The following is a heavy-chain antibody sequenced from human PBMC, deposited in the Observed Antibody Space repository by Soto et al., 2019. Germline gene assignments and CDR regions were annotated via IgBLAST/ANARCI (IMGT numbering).Heavy chain of an antibody. Sequence: EVQLVESGGGLVQPGGSLRLSCAASGFTFSSYWMHWVRQAPGKGLVWVSRINSDGSSPHYADSVKGRFTISRENAKNTLYLQMNSLRAEDTAVYYCARVNTAMGLGTNCDYWGQGTLVTVSS. J-gene: IGHJ4*02. CDR2: INSDGSSP. CDR3: ARVNTAMGLGTNCDY. D-gene: IGHD5-18*01. CDR1: GFTFSSYW. V-gene: IGHV3-74*01.